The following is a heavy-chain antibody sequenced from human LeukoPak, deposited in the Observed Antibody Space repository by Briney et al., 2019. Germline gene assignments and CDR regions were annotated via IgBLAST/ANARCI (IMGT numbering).Heavy chain of an antibody. CDR1: GYTFTSYG. D-gene: IGHD1-26*01. CDR3: AREGARSSDTSGSYPLDY. Sequence: ASVKVSCKASGYTFTSYGISWVRQAPGQGLEWMGWISAYNGNTNYAQKLQGRVTMTTDTSTSTAYMELSSLTSEDTAVYYCAREGARSSDTSGSYPLDYWGQGTLVTVSS. V-gene: IGHV1-18*01. J-gene: IGHJ4*02. CDR2: ISAYNGNT.